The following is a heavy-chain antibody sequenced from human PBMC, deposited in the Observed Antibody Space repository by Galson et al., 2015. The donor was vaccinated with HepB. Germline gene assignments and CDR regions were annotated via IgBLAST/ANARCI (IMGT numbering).Heavy chain of an antibody. CDR3: ARAGGITIFCDFDY. V-gene: IGHV7-4-1*02. D-gene: IGHD3-3*01. Sequence: SVKVSCKASGYTFTSYAINWVRQAPGQGLEWMGWINTNNGDPTYAQLFTGRFVISLDTSVSTAYLQISSLNAEDTAGYYCARAGGITIFCDFDYLGQGTLVTVSS. CDR1: GYTFTSYA. J-gene: IGHJ4*02. CDR2: INTNNGDP.